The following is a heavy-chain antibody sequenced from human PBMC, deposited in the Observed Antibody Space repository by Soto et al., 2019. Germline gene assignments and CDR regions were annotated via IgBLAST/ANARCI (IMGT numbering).Heavy chain of an antibody. CDR1: GGIFSTYA. D-gene: IGHD3-10*01. J-gene: IGHJ4*02. CDR3: ASDRDDYGSGNYYNRIDF. V-gene: IGHV1-69*01. CDR2: IIPIFGTP. Sequence: QVKLVQSGAEVKKPGSSVKVSCKASGGIFSTYAISWLRQAPGQGLEWMRGIIPIFGTPNYAQRFQGRVTITADESTSTAYMELSRLRSEDTAVYYCASDRDDYGSGNYYNRIDFWGQGTLVTVSS.